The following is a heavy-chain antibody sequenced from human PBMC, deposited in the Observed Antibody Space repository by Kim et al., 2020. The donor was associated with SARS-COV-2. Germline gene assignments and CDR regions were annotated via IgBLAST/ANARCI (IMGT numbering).Heavy chain of an antibody. Sequence: GSLRLSCSASGFSITDYDWNWIRQVPGKALEWISCFSYTGSADYNPAPANRVSTTADTSSNQLSLKLNSVTAADTAVYYCARSAGTFHGRVLGYWGQGILVTVSS. V-gene: IGHV4-59*01. CDR1: GFSITDYD. CDR2: FSYTGSA. D-gene: IGHD3-10*01. CDR3: ARSAGTFHGRVLGY. J-gene: IGHJ4*02.